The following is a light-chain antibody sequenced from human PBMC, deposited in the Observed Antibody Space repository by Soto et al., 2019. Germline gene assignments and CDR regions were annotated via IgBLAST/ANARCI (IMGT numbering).Light chain of an antibody. CDR1: SSNVGAGYD. CDR2: GDS. J-gene: IGLJ2*01. Sequence: QSVLTQPPSVSGAPGQRVTISCTGSSSNVGAGYDVHWYQQLPGTAPKLLMYGDSNRPSGVPDRFSGSKSGTSASLAITGLQAEDEADYYCQSYDSSLSGVVFGGGTKL. V-gene: IGLV1-40*01. CDR3: QSYDSSLSGVV.